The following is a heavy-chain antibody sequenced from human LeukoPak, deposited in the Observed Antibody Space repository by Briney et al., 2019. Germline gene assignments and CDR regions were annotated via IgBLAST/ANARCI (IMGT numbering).Heavy chain of an antibody. V-gene: IGHV3-23*01. CDR2: ISGSGGGT. CDR3: AKDLAATQLSYFDY. J-gene: IGHJ4*02. D-gene: IGHD2-15*01. Sequence: PGGSLRLSCAASGFTFSSYAMSWVRQAPGKGLEWVSAISGSGGGTYYADSVKGRFTISRDNSKNTLYLQMNSLRAEDTAVYYCAKDLAATQLSYFDYWGQGTLVTVSS. CDR1: GFTFSSYA.